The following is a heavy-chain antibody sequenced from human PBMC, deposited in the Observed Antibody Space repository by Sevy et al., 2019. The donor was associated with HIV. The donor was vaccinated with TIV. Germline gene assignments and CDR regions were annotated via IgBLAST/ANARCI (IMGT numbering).Heavy chain of an antibody. CDR1: GFTFSSYE. CDR2: ISNSGSTI. D-gene: IGHD4-17*01. Sequence: GSLRLSCTASGFTFSSYEMNWVRQAPGKGLEWVSYISNSGSTIHYSDSVKGRFTISRDNAKNSLYLQMNSLRAEDTAVYYCARDLPPSATTVPHFDYWGRGTLVTISS. J-gene: IGHJ4*02. V-gene: IGHV3-48*03. CDR3: ARDLPPSATTVPHFDY.